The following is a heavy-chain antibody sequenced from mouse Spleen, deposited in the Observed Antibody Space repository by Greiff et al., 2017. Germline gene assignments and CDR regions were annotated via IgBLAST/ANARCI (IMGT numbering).Heavy chain of an antibody. CDR1: GFNIKDDY. Sequence: EVKLMESGAELVRPGASVKLSCTASGFNIKDDYMHWVKQRPEQGLEWIGWIDPENGDTEYASKFQGKATITADTSSNTAYLQLSSLTSEDTAVYYCTTGTGDYWGQGTSVTVSS. CDR3: TTGTGDY. J-gene: IGHJ4*01. CDR2: IDPENGDT. D-gene: IGHD3-3*01. V-gene: IGHV14-4*01.